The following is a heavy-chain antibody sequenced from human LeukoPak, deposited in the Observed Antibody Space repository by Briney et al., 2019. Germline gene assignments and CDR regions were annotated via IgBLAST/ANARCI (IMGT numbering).Heavy chain of an antibody. CDR2: IYYSGTT. J-gene: IGHJ6*02. V-gene: IGHV4-59*01. Sequence: SETLSLTCTVSGGSISSYYWSWIRQPPGKGLEWIGYIYYSGTTNYNPSLRSRVTISVDTSKNLFSLKLSSVTAADTAIYYCARDIAAAYYAMDVWGQGTKVTVSS. CDR3: ARDIAAAYYAMDV. D-gene: IGHD6-13*01. CDR1: GGSISSYY.